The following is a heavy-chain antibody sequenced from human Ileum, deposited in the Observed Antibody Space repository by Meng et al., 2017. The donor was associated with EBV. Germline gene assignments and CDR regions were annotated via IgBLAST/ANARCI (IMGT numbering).Heavy chain of an antibody. J-gene: IGHJ4*02. V-gene: IGHV3-74*01. CDR3: AIGRDCDPRFFDC. Sequence: VQLGGPGVCFVYVWRTLSLSCPASGVTFSDYSLRWVRHHPREDLVWRVEIICDASSKNYAESVKGRFNISRDNDKNMLSLQKNSVSAEDAAVYYCAIGRDCDPRFFDCWGQGTLVTVSS. CDR2: IICDASSK. CDR1: GVTFSDYS. D-gene: IGHD2-21*01.